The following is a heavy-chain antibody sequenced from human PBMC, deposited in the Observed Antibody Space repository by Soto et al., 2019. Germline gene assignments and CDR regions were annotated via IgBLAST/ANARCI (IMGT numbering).Heavy chain of an antibody. V-gene: IGHV4-34*01. D-gene: IGHD2-8*02. CDR3: ARGLSFWWGKGWFDP. J-gene: IGHJ5*02. Sequence: QVQLQQWGAGLLKPSETLSLTCAVYGGSFSGYYWSWIRQPPGKGLEWIGEINHSGSTNYNPSLKSRGTISVDTSKNQFSLKLSSVTAADTAVYYCARGLSFWWGKGWFDPWGQGTLVTVSS. CDR1: GGSFSGYY. CDR2: INHSGST.